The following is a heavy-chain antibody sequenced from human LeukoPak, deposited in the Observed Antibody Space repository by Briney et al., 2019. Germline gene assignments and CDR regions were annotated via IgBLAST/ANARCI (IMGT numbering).Heavy chain of an antibody. D-gene: IGHD3-10*01. CDR2: IFRTGST. CDR3: ARRVGFYGSGSLNYFDP. V-gene: IGHV4-39*02. J-gene: IGHJ5*01. Sequence: SETLSLTCTVSGGSIGTNTYYWGWIRQPPGKGLEWIGSIFRTGSTYYSASLKSRVSISVDTSKNHIALKLTSVTAADTAVYFCARRVGFYGSGSLNYFDPWGQGILVSVS. CDR1: GGSIGTNTYY.